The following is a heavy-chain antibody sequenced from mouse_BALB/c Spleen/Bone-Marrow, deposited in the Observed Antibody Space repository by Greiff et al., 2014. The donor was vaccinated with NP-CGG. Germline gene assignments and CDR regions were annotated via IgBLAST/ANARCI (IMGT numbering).Heavy chain of an antibody. D-gene: IGHD2-14*01. CDR2: IDPANGNT. J-gene: IGHJ1*01. V-gene: IGHV14-3*02. CDR1: GFNIKDTY. CDR3: ASYRYAWYFDV. Sequence: VHVKQSGAELVKPGASVKLSCTASGFNIKDTYMHWVKQRPEQGLEWIGRIDPANGNTKYDSKFQGKATITADTSSNTAYLQLSSLTSEDTAVYYCASYRYAWYFDVWGAGTTVTVSS.